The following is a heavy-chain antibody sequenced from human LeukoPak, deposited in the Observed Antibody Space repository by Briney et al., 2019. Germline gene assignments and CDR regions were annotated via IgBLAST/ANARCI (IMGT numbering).Heavy chain of an antibody. D-gene: IGHD4-23*01. J-gene: IGHJ4*02. CDR1: GGSISSSSYY. Sequence: SETLSLTCTVSGGSISSSSYYWGWIRQPPGKGLEWIGSIYYSGSTYYNPSLKSRVTISVDTSKNQFSLKLSSVTAADTAVYYCASVDYGGNSAFDYWSQGTLVTVSS. V-gene: IGHV4-39*01. CDR3: ASVDYGGNSAFDY. CDR2: IYYSGST.